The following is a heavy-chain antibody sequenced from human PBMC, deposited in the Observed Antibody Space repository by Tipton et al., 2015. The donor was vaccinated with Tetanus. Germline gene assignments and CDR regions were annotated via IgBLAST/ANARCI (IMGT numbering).Heavy chain of an antibody. Sequence: QSGPEVKKPGASVKVSCKASGYTFTSYYMHWGRQAPGQGLEWMGIINPSGGSTSYAQKFQGRVTMTRDTSTSTVYMELSSLRSEDTAVYYCARVFIAVAGHNWFDPWGQGTLVTVSS. J-gene: IGHJ5*02. D-gene: IGHD6-19*01. V-gene: IGHV1-46*01. CDR3: ARVFIAVAGHNWFDP. CDR2: INPSGGST. CDR1: GYTFTSYY.